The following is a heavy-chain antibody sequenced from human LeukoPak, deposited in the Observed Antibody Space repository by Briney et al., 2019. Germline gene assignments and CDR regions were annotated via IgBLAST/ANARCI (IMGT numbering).Heavy chain of an antibody. CDR2: IYYSGTT. Sequence: AETLSLTCTVSGGSIISDYWSWIRQPPGKGLEWIAYIYYSGTTNYNPSLKSRVTISVDTSKNQFSLKLSSVTAADTAVYYCARRIGAPTDRFDPWGQGTLVTVSS. V-gene: IGHV4-59*08. D-gene: IGHD3-3*01. CDR3: ARRIGAPTDRFDP. CDR1: GGSIISDY. J-gene: IGHJ5*02.